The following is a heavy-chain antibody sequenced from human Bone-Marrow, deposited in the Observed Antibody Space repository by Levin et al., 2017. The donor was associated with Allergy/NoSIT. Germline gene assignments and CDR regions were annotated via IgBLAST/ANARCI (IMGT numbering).Heavy chain of an antibody. J-gene: IGHJ6*02. D-gene: IGHD2-15*01. CDR2: IYPRDSET. V-gene: IGHV5-51*01. Sequence: GESLKISCKGSGYAFNTNWIAWVRQMPGKGLEYMGTIYPRDSETRYSPSFQGQVTLSVDKSSSTAYLQWSRLKASDTAVYYCARRPGYCSGGNCYLYGMDVWGQGTTVTVSS. CDR1: GYAFNTNW. CDR3: ARRPGYCSGGNCYLYGMDV.